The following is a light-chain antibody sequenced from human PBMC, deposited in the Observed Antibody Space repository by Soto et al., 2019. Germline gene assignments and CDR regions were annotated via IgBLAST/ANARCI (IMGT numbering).Light chain of an antibody. J-gene: IGKJ4*02. CDR3: QQANSFSCT. Sequence: DIQMTQSPSSVSASVGDRVTITCRASQDISGWLAWFQQKPGKAPHLLLYAASLLQSGVPSRFRGSGSGADFTLTVTYLQPEDFATYYCQQANSFSCTFGAGSKV. V-gene: IGKV1D-12*01. CDR2: AAS. CDR1: QDISGW.